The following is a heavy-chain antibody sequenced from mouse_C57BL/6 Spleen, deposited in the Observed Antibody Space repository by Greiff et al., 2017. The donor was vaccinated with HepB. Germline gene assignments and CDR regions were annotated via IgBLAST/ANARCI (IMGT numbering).Heavy chain of an antibody. V-gene: IGHV1-55*01. D-gene: IGHD2-2*01. CDR3: ARREGLRLYAMDY. CDR2: IYPGSGST. J-gene: IGHJ4*01. CDR1: GYTFTSYW. Sequence: VQLQQPGAELVKPGASVKMSCKASGYTFTSYWITWVKQRPGQGLEWIGDIYPGSGSTNYNEKFKSKATLTVDTSSSTAYMQLSSLTSEDSAVYYCARREGLRLYAMDYWGQGTSVTVSS.